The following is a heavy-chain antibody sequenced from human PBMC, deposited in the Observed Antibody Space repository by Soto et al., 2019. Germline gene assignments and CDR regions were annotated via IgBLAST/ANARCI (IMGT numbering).Heavy chain of an antibody. CDR2: ISAYNGNT. J-gene: IGHJ5*01. CDR1: CYTFTMDG. CDR3: ARDALLGGSYCWLES. V-gene: IGHV1-18*01. D-gene: IGHD1-26*01. Sequence: ASVXVSFKASCYTFTMDGIIVWLEAPGQGLDWMGWISAYNGNTNYAQKLQGRVTMTTDRSTSTAYMELRSLSSDDTAVYYCARDALLGGSYCWLESWGQGTLV.